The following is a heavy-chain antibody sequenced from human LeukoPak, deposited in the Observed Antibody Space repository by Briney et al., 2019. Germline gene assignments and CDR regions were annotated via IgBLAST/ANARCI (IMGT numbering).Heavy chain of an antibody. Sequence: GGPLTLSCAASGYPLTNFWTFWVRHTPGKGLMWVSRIQPDGSTRYAESVKGRFTISRDNDKNTVYLQMNTLSVKDKAIYYCARGLHWNDFHWFDSWGQGTLVTVSS. CDR1: GYPLTNFW. V-gene: IGHV3-74*01. D-gene: IGHD1-1*01. J-gene: IGHJ5*01. CDR2: IQPDGST. CDR3: ARGLHWNDFHWFDS.